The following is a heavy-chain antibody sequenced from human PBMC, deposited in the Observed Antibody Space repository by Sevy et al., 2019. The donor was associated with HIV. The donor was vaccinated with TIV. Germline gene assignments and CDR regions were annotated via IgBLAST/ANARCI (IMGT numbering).Heavy chain of an antibody. Sequence: GGSLRLSCAASGFTFSNVWMIWVRQAPGKGLEWVGHIKSKTEGGTTDYAAPVKGRFTISRDDSRNTLDLQMNSLKAEDTALYYCTTGGSILQHWGQGTLVTVSS. V-gene: IGHV3-15*01. J-gene: IGHJ4*02. CDR3: TTGGSILQH. CDR2: IKSKTEGGTT. D-gene: IGHD3-16*01. CDR1: GFTFSNVW.